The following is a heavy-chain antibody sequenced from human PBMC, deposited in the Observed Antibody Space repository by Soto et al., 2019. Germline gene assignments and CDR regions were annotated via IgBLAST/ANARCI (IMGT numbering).Heavy chain of an antibody. V-gene: IGHV4-61*08. CDR2: IYYSGST. CDR1: GXXISSGGYY. D-gene: IGHD3-10*01. CDR3: ARVWGGAFDF. J-gene: IGHJ3*01. Sequence: SEXLSXXCTVSGXXISSGGYYWXWIRQPPGKGLEWIGYIYYSGSTNYNPSLKSRVTISVDTSKNQFSLKLSSVTAADTAVYYCARVWGGAFDFWGQGTMVTVSS.